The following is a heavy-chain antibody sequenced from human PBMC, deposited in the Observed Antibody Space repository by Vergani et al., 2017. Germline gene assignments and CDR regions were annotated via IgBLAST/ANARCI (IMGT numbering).Heavy chain of an antibody. D-gene: IGHD6-13*01. CDR2: INPNSGGT. CDR3: ARGPGYSGSWSYNE. J-gene: IGHJ4*02. Sequence: QVQLVQSGAEVKKPGASVKVSCKASGYTFTGYYMHWVRQAPGQGLEWMGWINPNSGGTNYAQKFQGRVTRTRDTSISTAYMEQSRLRSDDPAVDYCARGPGYSGSWSYNEWGQGTLVTVSS. CDR1: GYTFTGYY. V-gene: IGHV1-2*02.